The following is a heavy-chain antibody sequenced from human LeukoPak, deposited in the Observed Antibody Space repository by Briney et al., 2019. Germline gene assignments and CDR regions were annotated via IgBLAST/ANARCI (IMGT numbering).Heavy chain of an antibody. D-gene: IGHD3-22*01. CDR3: ARDLKLDGSSGYYAFDI. Sequence: PSETLSLTCTVSGGSITDYYWGWIRQPPGKGLEWIGYDYYSGSSNYNPSLKSRVTISLDTSKNQFSLKMSSVTAADTAVYYCARDLKLDGSSGYYAFDIWGQGTTVTVSS. CDR1: GGSITDYY. J-gene: IGHJ3*02. V-gene: IGHV4-59*01. CDR2: DYYSGSS.